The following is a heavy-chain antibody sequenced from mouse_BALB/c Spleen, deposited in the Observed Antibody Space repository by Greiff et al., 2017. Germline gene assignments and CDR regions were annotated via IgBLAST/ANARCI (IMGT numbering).Heavy chain of an antibody. J-gene: IGHJ4*01. CDR3: AKSLRLLYYAMDY. D-gene: IGHD1-1*01. CDR1: GYSITSDYA. Sequence: EVKLVESGPGLVKPSQSLSLTCTVTGYSITSDYAWNWIRQFPGNKLEWMGYISYSGSTSYNPSLKSRISITRDTSKNQFFLQLNSVTTEDTATYYCAKSLRLLYYAMDYWGQGTSVTVSS. CDR2: ISYSGST. V-gene: IGHV3-2*02.